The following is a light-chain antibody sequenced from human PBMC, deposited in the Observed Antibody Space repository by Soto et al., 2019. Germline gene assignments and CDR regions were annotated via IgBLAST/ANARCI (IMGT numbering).Light chain of an antibody. V-gene: IGLV1-40*01. CDR3: QSYDSSLSVSYV. Sequence: QSVLTQPPSVSGAPGQRVTISCTGSSSNIGAGYDVHWYQQRPGTAPKLLIYGNKNRPSGVPDRFSGSKSGTSASLAITGLQAEDEADYYCQSYDSSLSVSYVLGTGTKVTVL. CDR1: SSNIGAGYD. CDR2: GNK. J-gene: IGLJ1*01.